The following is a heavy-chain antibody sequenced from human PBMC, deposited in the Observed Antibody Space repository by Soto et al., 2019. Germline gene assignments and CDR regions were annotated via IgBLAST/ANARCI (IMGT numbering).Heavy chain of an antibody. CDR2: IKSKTYGGTT. V-gene: IGHV3-15*07. J-gene: IGHJ5*02. CDR1: GFTLSSAW. Sequence: EVQLVESGGGLVKPGGSLRLSCAVSGFTLSSAWMNWVRQAPGKGLALVCRIKSKTYGGTTDYAAPVKARFTISLDDSKNPLYLQMESLTTEDTAVYYCTTAPHSALTDYSARSWGQGTLVTVSS. D-gene: IGHD3-9*01. CDR3: TTAPHSALTDYSARS.